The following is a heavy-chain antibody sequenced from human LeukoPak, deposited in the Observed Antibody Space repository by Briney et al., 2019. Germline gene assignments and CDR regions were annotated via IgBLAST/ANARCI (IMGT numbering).Heavy chain of an antibody. V-gene: IGHV3-33*01. D-gene: IGHD5-18*01. CDR2: IWHDASHT. Sequence: GRSLRLSCAASGFSFSTYAMHWVRQAPGKGLEWVALIWHDASHTFYTDSVKGRFTISRDNSKNTLYLQMNSLRAEDTAVYYCARDSGYSYGYEDYWGQGTLVTVSS. CDR3: ARDSGYSYGYEDY. J-gene: IGHJ4*02. CDR1: GFSFSTYA.